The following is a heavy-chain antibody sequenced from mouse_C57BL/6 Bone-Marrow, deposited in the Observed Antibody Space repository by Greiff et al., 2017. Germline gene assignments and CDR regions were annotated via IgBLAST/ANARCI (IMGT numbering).Heavy chain of an antibody. CDR3: ARSKLRPYFDY. CDR1: GYTFTSYW. CDR2: IDPSDSET. Sequence: QVHVKQPGAELVRPGSSVKLSCKASGYTFTSYWMHWVKQRPIQGLEWIGNIDPSDSETHYNQKFKDKATLTVDKSSSTAYMQLSSLTSEDSAVYYCARSKLRPYFDYWGQGTTLTVSS. J-gene: IGHJ2*01. D-gene: IGHD2-4*01. V-gene: IGHV1-52*01.